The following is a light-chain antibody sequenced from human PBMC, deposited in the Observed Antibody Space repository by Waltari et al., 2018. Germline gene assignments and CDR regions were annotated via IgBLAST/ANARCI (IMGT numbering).Light chain of an antibody. CDR2: AAS. CDR1: QSVRSN. CDR3: QQYNDWPFT. V-gene: IGKV3-15*01. Sequence: EIVMTQSPATLSVSPGARATLSCRASQSVRSNLAWYQQKPGQAPRLLVFAASTRATGIPARVSGSGSGTAYTLTISSLQSEDFAVYYCQQYNDWPFTFGQGTKLEIK. J-gene: IGKJ2*01.